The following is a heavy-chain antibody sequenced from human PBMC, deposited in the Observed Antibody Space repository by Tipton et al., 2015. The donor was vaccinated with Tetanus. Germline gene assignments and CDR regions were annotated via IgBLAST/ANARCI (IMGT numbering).Heavy chain of an antibody. CDR2: ITPRGSA. D-gene: IGHD5-18*01. CDR3: ARMGFTYGQVVY. Sequence: TLSLTCAVSGESLSGHFWSWVRQPPGKGLEWIGEITPRGSASYNPSLKSRVSILGDTSKNQFSLKLTSVTAADTATYYCARMGFTYGQVVYWGQGTLVTVAS. CDR1: GESLSGHF. J-gene: IGHJ4*02. V-gene: IGHV4-34*01.